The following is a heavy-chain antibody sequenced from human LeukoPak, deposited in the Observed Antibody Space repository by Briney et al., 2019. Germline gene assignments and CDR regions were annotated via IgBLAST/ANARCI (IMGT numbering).Heavy chain of an antibody. J-gene: IGHJ6*02. V-gene: IGHV4-30-4*01. CDR3: ARGPNWSGYCEKYYYGMDV. CDR1: GGSISSGDYY. Sequence: SETLSLTCTVSGGSISSGDYYWSWTRQPPGKGLEWIGYIYYSGSTHYNPSLQGRVTISVDTSTNQFSLKLSSVTAADTAVYYCARGPNWSGYCEKYYYGMDVWGQGTLVTVSS. D-gene: IGHD3-3*01. CDR2: IYYSGST.